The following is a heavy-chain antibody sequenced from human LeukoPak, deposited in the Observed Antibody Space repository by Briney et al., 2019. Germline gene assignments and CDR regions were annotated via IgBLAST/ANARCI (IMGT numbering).Heavy chain of an antibody. D-gene: IGHD3-3*01. V-gene: IGHV3-15*01. CDR3: AKSMEWLLFLSHFDY. J-gene: IGHJ4*02. CDR2: IKAKADPGTI. Sequence: GGSLRLSCAASGFTFTNAWMSWVRQAPGKGLEWVGRIKAKADPGTIDYAAPVKGRFTISREDSKNTLYLQLNSLRAEDTAVYYCAKSMEWLLFLSHFDYWGQGTLVTVSS. CDR1: GFTFTNAW.